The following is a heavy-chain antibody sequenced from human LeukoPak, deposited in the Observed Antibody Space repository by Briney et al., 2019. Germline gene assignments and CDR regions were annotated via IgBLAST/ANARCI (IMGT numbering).Heavy chain of an antibody. D-gene: IGHD3-3*01. V-gene: IGHV3-66*01. CDR3: ARDYGVDGFSYFDY. J-gene: IGHJ4*02. CDR2: IYSGGST. CDR1: GFTVSSNY. Sequence: SGGSLRLSCAASGFTVSSNYMSWVRQAPGKGLEWVSVIYSGGSTYYADSVKGRFTISRDNSKNTLYLQMNSLRAEDTAVYYCARDYGVDGFSYFDYWGQGTLVTVSS.